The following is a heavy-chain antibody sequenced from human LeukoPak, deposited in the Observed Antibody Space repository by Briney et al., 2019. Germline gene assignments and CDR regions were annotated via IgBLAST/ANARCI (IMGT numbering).Heavy chain of an antibody. CDR3: ARNEKWGRDY. CDR1: GFTFSSHW. Sequence: GGSLRLSCAASGFTFSSHWMSWVRQAPGKGMVWVANIVQDGSQKYYVDSVKGRFTISRDNGKNSLYLQMNSLRAEDTAVYYCARNEKWGRDYWGQGTLVTVSS. J-gene: IGHJ4*02. V-gene: IGHV3-7*03. D-gene: IGHD1-26*01. CDR2: IVQDGSQK.